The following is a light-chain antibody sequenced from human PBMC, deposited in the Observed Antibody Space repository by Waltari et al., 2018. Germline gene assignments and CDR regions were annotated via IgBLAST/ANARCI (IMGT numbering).Light chain of an antibody. CDR1: SSNTGSNY. J-gene: IGLJ1*01. Sequence: QSVLTQPPSASGTPAQRVTLSCSGRSSNTGSNYLYWYQHLPATTPKLLISRNDQRPSGVPDRFSGSKSGTSASLDISGLRSEDEGDYYCAAWDGGVSGPHVFGTGTKVTVL. CDR3: AAWDGGVSGPHV. CDR2: RND. V-gene: IGLV1-47*01.